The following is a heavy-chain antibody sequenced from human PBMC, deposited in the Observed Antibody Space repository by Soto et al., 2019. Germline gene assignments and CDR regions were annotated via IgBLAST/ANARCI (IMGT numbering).Heavy chain of an antibody. Sequence: SETLSLTCAVYGGSFSGYYWSWIRQPPGKGLEWIGEINHSGSTNYNPSLKSRVTISVDTSKNQFSLKLSSVTAADTAVYYCARDLGIAAAGYFDYWGQGTLVTVSS. CDR2: INHSGST. CDR1: GGSFSGYY. D-gene: IGHD6-13*01. V-gene: IGHV4-34*01. J-gene: IGHJ4*02. CDR3: ARDLGIAAAGYFDY.